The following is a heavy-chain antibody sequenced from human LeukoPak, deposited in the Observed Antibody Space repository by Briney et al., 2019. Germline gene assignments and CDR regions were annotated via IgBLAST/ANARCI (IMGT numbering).Heavy chain of an antibody. Sequence: SETLFLTCTVSGASISSYYWSWIRQPPGKGLEWIGYFHYSGTTNYNPSLKSRVIISVDTSKNQFSLKLSSVTAADTAVYYCARSFPSEAGDYWGQGTLVTVSS. CDR1: GASISSYY. D-gene: IGHD6-13*01. CDR3: ARSFPSEAGDY. V-gene: IGHV4-59*01. J-gene: IGHJ4*02. CDR2: FHYSGTT.